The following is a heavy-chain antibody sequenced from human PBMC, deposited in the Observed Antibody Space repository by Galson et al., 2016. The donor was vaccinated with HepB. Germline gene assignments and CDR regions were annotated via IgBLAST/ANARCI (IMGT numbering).Heavy chain of an antibody. D-gene: IGHD2-2*01. CDR2: IWFDGTLK. CDR1: GFTFANYG. Sequence: SLRLSCAASGFTFANYGMHWVRQAPGKGLEWVAVIWFDGTLKYYGDSVRGRFTISRDDSQSTLHLQMNSLRAEDTAVYYCARGRPYCSSTSCYPTYYYYYGMDVWGQGTTVTVSS. CDR3: ARGRPYCSSTSCYPTYYYYYGMDV. J-gene: IGHJ6*02. V-gene: IGHV3-33*01.